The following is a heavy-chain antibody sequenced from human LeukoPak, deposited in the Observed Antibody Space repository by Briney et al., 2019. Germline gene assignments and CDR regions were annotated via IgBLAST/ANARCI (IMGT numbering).Heavy chain of an antibody. D-gene: IGHD1-26*01. Sequence: PGGSLRLSCAASGFTFSRYWMSWVRQAPGKWLEWVANIKQDGSEEYYVDSVKGRFTVSRDNAKNSLFLQMNSLRAEDTAVYYCARGESWAFDYWGQGTLVTVSS. CDR1: GFTFSRYW. J-gene: IGHJ4*02. V-gene: IGHV3-7*05. CDR2: IKQDGSEE. CDR3: ARGESWAFDY.